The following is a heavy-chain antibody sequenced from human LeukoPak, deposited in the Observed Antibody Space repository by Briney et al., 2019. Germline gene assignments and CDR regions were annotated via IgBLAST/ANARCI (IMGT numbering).Heavy chain of an antibody. CDR1: GGSISSYY. J-gene: IGHJ5*02. D-gene: IGHD6-13*01. V-gene: IGHV4-4*07. Sequence: SETLSLTCTVSGGSISSYYWSWIRQPAGKGLEWIGRIYTSGSTNHNPSLKSRVTMSVDTSKNQFSLKLSSVTAADTAGYFCARGGSNWYGFDPWGQGMLVTVSS. CDR3: ARGGSNWYGFDP. CDR2: IYTSGST.